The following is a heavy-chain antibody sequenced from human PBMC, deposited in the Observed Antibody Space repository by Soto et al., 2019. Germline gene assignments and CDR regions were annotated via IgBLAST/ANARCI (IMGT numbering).Heavy chain of an antibody. CDR1: GFTFGSYA. D-gene: IGHD6-13*01. V-gene: IGHV3-23*01. J-gene: IGHJ3*02. CDR3: AKDRAYSSWTLDI. Sequence: LRLSCAASGFTFGSYAMTWVRQAPGKGLQWVSTISGSGGSTYYADSVKGRFTISRDNSKNTLDLQMNSLRAEDTAVYYCAKDRAYSSWTLDIWGPGTMVTVSS. CDR2: ISGSGGST.